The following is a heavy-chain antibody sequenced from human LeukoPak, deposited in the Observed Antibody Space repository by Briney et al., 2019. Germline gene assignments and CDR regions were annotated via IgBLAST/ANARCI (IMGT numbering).Heavy chain of an antibody. D-gene: IGHD6-13*01. J-gene: IGHJ4*02. CDR2: INSDGSST. V-gene: IGHV3-74*01. Sequence: GGSLRLSCAASGFTFSSYWMHWVRQAPGKGLVWVSRINSDGSSTNYADSVKGRFTISRDNAKNSLYLQMNSLRAEDTALYYCAKDLSSSWYPNPYFDYWGQGTLVTVSS. CDR3: AKDLSSSWYPNPYFDY. CDR1: GFTFSSYW.